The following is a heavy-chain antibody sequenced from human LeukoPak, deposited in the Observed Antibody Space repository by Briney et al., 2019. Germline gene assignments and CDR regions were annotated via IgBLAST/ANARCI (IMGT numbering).Heavy chain of an antibody. CDR2: IYYSGST. J-gene: IGHJ3*02. Sequence: SETLSLTCTVSGGSISSSGYYWGWIRQPPGTGLEWIGIIYYSGSTYYNPSLKSRVTISVDTSKNQFSLKLSSVTAADTAVYYCARLSPDITGREDAFDIWGQGTMVTVSS. CDR1: GGSISSSGYY. D-gene: IGHD1-20*01. CDR3: ARLSPDITGREDAFDI. V-gene: IGHV4-39*01.